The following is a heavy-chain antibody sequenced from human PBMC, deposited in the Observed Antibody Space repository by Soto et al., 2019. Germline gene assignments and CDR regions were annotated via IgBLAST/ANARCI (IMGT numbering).Heavy chain of an antibody. D-gene: IGHD6-6*01. CDR1: GGSISSYY. V-gene: IGHV4-59*01. Sequence: SETLSLTCTVSGGSISSYYWSWIRQPPGKGLEWIGYIYYSGSTNYNPSLKSRVTISVDTSKNQFSLKLSSVTAADTAVYYCARGGSSSWLEWFDPWGQGTLVTVSS. CDR2: IYYSGST. J-gene: IGHJ5*02. CDR3: ARGGSSSWLEWFDP.